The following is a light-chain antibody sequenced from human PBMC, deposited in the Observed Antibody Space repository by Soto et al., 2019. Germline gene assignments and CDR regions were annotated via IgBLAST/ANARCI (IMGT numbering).Light chain of an antibody. J-gene: IGKJ1*01. V-gene: IGKV1-39*01. CDR2: TAA. Sequence: DIQMTQSPSSLSESVGDRVTITCRASQSISSYLNWYQQKPGIAPKLLIYTAASLQSGVPSRFSGSGSGTDFTLSISSLQPEDFATYYCQQAYNSPRTFGQGTKV. CDR1: QSISSY. CDR3: QQAYNSPRT.